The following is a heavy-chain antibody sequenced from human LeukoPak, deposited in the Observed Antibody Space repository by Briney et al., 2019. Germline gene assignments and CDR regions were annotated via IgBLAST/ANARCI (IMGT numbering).Heavy chain of an antibody. Sequence: PSETLSLTCTVSGGSISSYYWSWIRQSPWKGLEWIGYIYYSGSTNYNPSLKSRVTISVDTSKNQFSLKLSSVTAADTAVYYCARHLEGWFDPWGQGTLVTVSS. J-gene: IGHJ5*02. V-gene: IGHV4-59*01. CDR3: ARHLEGWFDP. CDR2: IYYSGST. CDR1: GGSISSYY.